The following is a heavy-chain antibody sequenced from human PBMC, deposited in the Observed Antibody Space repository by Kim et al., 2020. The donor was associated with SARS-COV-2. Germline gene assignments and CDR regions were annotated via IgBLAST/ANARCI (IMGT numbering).Heavy chain of an antibody. CDR1: GYTFTGYY. CDR3: ARAPGARTYYYDTLDY. V-gene: IGHV1-2*02. CDR2: INPNSGGT. Sequence: ASVKVSCKASGYTFTGYYMHWVRQAPGQGLEWMGWINPNSGGTNYAQKFQGRVTMTRDTSISTAYMELSRLRSDDTAGYYCARAPGARTYYYDTLDYWGEGTLVTVSS. D-gene: IGHD3-22*01. J-gene: IGHJ4*02.